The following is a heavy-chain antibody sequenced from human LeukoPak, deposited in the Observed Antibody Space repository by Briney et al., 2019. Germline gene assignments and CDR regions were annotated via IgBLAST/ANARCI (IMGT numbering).Heavy chain of an antibody. V-gene: IGHV3-48*01. J-gene: IGHJ4*02. CDR3: ARHRVVVPAAIDDY. CDR1: GFTFSSSS. CDR2: ISSSSSII. D-gene: IGHD2-2*01. Sequence: GGSLRLSCAASGFTFSSSSMNWVRQAPGKGLEWVSYISSSSSIIYYADSVKGRFTISRDNAKNSLYLQMNSLRAEDTAVYYCARHRVVVPAAIDDYWGQGTLVTVSS.